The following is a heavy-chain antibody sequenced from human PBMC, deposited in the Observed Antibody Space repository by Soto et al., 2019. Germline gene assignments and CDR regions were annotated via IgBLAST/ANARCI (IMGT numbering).Heavy chain of an antibody. D-gene: IGHD6-13*01. CDR1: GGSISSYY. V-gene: IGHV4-59*01. Sequence: ASETLSLTCTVSGGSISSYYWSWIRQPPGKGLEWIGYIYYSGSTNYNPSLKSRVTISVDTSKNQFSLKLSSVTAADTAVYYCARAPITAPATFRATTLDQWGQGTLVTFSS. CDR3: ARAPITAPATFRATTLDQ. CDR2: IYYSGST. J-gene: IGHJ4*01.